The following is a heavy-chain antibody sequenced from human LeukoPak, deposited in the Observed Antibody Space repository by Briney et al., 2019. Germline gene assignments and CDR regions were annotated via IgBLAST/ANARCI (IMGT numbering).Heavy chain of an antibody. V-gene: IGHV1-46*01. CDR2: INPSDSST. J-gene: IGHJ4*02. CDR3: ARLRSINNGPEYYFDS. D-gene: IGHD2-8*01. CDR1: GYXFTSYF. Sequence: ASVKVSCKASGYXFTSYFIHWVRQAPGQGLEWMGIINPSDSSTTYAQKFQGRVTMTRDTSTSTVYMDLSSLRSEDTAVYYCARLRSINNGPEYYFDSWGQGTLVTVSS.